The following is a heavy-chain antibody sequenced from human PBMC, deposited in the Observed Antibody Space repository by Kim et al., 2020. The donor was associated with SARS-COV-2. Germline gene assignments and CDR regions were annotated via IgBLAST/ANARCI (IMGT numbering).Heavy chain of an antibody. Sequence: SVKVSCKASGGTFSSYAISWVRQAPGQGLEWMGGIIPIFGTANYAQKFQGRVTITADESTSTAYMELSSLRSEDTAVYYCARHNQYCSSTSCYPDYWGQGTLVTVSS. J-gene: IGHJ4*02. CDR3: ARHNQYCSSTSCYPDY. CDR1: GGTFSSYA. D-gene: IGHD2-2*01. V-gene: IGHV1-69*13. CDR2: IIPIFGTA.